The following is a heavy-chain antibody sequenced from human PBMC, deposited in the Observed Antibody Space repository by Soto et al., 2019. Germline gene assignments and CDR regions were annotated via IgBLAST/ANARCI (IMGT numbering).Heavy chain of an antibody. J-gene: IGHJ4*02. Sequence: ASVKVSCKASGYTFTSYGISWVRQAPGQGLEWMEWISAYNGNTNYAQKLQGRVTMTTDTSTSTAYMELRSLRSDDTAVYYCARVEEDYGDYGRRYFDYWGQGTLVTVSS. V-gene: IGHV1-18*01. CDR2: ISAYNGNT. CDR1: GYTFTSYG. CDR3: ARVEEDYGDYGRRYFDY. D-gene: IGHD4-17*01.